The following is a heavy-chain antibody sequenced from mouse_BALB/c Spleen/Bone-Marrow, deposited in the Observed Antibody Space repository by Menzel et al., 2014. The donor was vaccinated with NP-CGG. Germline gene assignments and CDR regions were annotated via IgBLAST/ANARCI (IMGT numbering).Heavy chain of an antibody. CDR2: ISSGGNYT. CDR3: ARPNTDYFDY. J-gene: IGHJ2*01. Sequence: EVKLVESGGGLVKPGGSLKLSCAASGFTFSSYAMSWIRQTPEKRLEWVATISSGGNYTYYPDSVKGRFTISRDNAKNTLYLQMSSLRSEDTAMYYCARPNTDYFDYWGPGTTLTVSS. V-gene: IGHV5-9-1*01. CDR1: GFTFSSYA. D-gene: IGHD5-1-1*01.